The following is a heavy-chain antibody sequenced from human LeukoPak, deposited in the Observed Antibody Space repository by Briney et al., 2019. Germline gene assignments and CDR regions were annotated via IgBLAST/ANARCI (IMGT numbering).Heavy chain of an antibody. J-gene: IGHJ4*02. CDR3: ARGLGRTAMVTRGGVRFDY. Sequence: ASVKVSCKASGYTFTSYDINWVRQATGQGLEWMGWMNPNSGNTGYAQKFQGRVAMTRNTSITTAYMELSSLRSEDTAVYYCARGLGRTAMVTRGGVRFDYWGQGTLVTVSS. CDR2: MNPNSGNT. V-gene: IGHV1-8*01. D-gene: IGHD5-18*01. CDR1: GYTFTSYD.